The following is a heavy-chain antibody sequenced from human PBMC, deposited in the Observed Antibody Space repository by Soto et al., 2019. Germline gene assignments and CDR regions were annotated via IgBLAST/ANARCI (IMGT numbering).Heavy chain of an antibody. J-gene: IGHJ5*02. Sequence: QVQLVQSGAEVKKPGASVKVSCKASGYTFTGYYMHWVRQAPGQGLEWMGWINPTSGGTNYAQKFQGWVTMTRDTANSTAYMELSRLRSDDTAVYYCARGLGDYDILTGENWFDPWGQGTLVTVSS. CDR2: INPTSGGT. D-gene: IGHD3-9*01. V-gene: IGHV1-2*04. CDR1: GYTFTGYY. CDR3: ARGLGDYDILTGENWFDP.